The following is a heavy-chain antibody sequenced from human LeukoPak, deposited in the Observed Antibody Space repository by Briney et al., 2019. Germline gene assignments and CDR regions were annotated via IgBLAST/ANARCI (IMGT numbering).Heavy chain of an antibody. D-gene: IGHD6-19*01. CDR1: GFTFSNYD. J-gene: IGHJ4*02. Sequence: GGSLRLSCAASGFTFSNYDMHWVRQAPGKGLKWVAVIWFDGSNKFYADSVKGRFTISRDNSKDTLYLQMNSLRAEDTAVYYCASSAGALIDCWGQGTLVTVSS. CDR2: IWFDGSNK. V-gene: IGHV3-33*01. CDR3: ASSAGALIDC.